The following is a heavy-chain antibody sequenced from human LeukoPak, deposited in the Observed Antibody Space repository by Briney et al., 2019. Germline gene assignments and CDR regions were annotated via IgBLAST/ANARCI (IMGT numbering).Heavy chain of an antibody. Sequence: PSETLSLTCAVYGGSFSGYYWSWIRQPPGKGLEWIGEINHSGSTNYNPSLKSRVTISVDTSKNQFSLKLSSVTAADTAVYYCARGKVPMTPLYGMDVWGQGTTVTVSS. CDR1: GGSFSGYY. CDR3: ARGKVPMTPLYGMDV. CDR2: INHSGST. J-gene: IGHJ6*02. V-gene: IGHV4-34*01. D-gene: IGHD4/OR15-4a*01.